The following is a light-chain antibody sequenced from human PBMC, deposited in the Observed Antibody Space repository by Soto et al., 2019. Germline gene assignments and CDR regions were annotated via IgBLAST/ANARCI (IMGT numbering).Light chain of an antibody. Sequence: QYALTQPASVSGSPGQSITICCTGTKSDVGNYNFVSWYQQHPGKAPKLMIYEVSNRPSGVSNRFSGSKSGNTASLTISGLQTEDEADYYCSSHTTSSTVLFRGGTKVTVL. CDR2: EVS. CDR3: SSHTTSSTVL. CDR1: KSDVGNYNF. J-gene: IGLJ3*02. V-gene: IGLV2-14*03.